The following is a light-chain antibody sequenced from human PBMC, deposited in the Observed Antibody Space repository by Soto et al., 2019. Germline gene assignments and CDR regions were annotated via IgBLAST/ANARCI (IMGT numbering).Light chain of an antibody. CDR1: QDIAIY. CDR3: LHDYNYPYT. Sequence: AIQLTQSPWSLSASVGDRVTITCRASQDIAIYLAWYQQKPGKAPKLLIYAASSLQSGVPSRFSGSGSGTDFTLTISSLQPEDFATYYCLHDYNYPYTFGQGTKVDIK. CDR2: AAS. V-gene: IGKV1-6*01. J-gene: IGKJ2*01.